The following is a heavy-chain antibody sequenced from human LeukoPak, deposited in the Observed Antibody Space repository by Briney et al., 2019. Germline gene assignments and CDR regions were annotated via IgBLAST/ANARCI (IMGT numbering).Heavy chain of an antibody. V-gene: IGHV4-59*01. J-gene: IGHJ5*02. CDR3: ARQAGRYCSSTSCYTGGP. D-gene: IGHD2-2*02. CDR2: IYYSGST. CDR1: GGSISSYY. Sequence: SETLSLTCTVSGGSISSYYWSWIRQPPGKGLEWIGYIYYSGSTNYNPPLKSRVTISVDTSKNQFSLKLSSVTAADTAVYYCARQAGRYCSSTSCYTGGPWGQGTLVTVSS.